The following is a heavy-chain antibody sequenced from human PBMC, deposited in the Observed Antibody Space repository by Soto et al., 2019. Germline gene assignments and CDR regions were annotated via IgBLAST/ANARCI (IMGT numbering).Heavy chain of an antibody. CDR2: IFHSGST. J-gene: IGHJ4*02. D-gene: IGHD1-26*01. V-gene: IGHV4-31*03. CDR1: GGSISSGGYY. CDR3: ARVYSGSYSDS. Sequence: SSETLSLTCTVSGGSISSGGYYWSWIRQHPGTGLEWIGEIFHSGSTNYNPSLKTRLTISVDNSKNQFSLKLSSVTAADTAVYYCARVYSGSYSDSWGRGTLVTVSS.